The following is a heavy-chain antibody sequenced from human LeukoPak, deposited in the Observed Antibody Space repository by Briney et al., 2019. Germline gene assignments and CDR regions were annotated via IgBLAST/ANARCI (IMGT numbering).Heavy chain of an antibody. V-gene: IGHV3-23*01. D-gene: IGHD6-6*01. Sequence: GGSLRLSCAASGFTLSTYAMSWVRQTPGKGLEWVAATSSSDAGTYHADSVRGRFTISRDNAKNSLYLQMNSLRAEDTAVYYCAREKRVAAHTFDPWGQGTLVTVSS. J-gene: IGHJ5*02. CDR1: GFTLSTYA. CDR2: TSSSDAGT. CDR3: AREKRVAAHTFDP.